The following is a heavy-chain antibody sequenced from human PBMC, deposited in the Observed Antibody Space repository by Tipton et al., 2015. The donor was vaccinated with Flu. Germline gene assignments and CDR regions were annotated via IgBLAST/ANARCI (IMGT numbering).Heavy chain of an antibody. V-gene: IGHV4-61*01. D-gene: IGHD3-16*01. CDR1: GGSISSGTYY. Sequence: TLSLTCTVSGGSISSGTYYWSWIRRPPGKGLEWVGYIYDSGTTNYNPSLKSRLTVLLDTSKNQFSLRLSSVTAADTAVYYCARSRFPYYYYGMDVWGQGTTVTVSS. CDR3: ARSRFPYYYYGMDV. J-gene: IGHJ6*02. CDR2: IYDSGTT.